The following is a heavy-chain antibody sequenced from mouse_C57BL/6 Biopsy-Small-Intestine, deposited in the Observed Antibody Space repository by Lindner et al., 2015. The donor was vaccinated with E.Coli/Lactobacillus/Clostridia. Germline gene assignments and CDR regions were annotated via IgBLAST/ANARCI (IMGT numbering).Heavy chain of an antibody. CDR3: LRGRDYFAY. V-gene: IGHV10-3*01. CDR1: GFTFNTYV. Sequence: VQLQESGGGLVQPKGSLKLSCAASGFTFNTYVMHWVRQAPGKGLEWVARIRSKSTNYATSYADSVKDRFTISRDDSQSMLYLQMNNLKTEDTAVYYCLRGRDYFAYWGQGTTLTVSS. J-gene: IGHJ2*01. CDR2: IRSKSTNYAT.